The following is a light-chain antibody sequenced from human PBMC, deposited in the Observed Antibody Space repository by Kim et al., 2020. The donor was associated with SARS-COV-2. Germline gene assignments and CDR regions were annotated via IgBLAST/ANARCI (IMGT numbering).Light chain of an antibody. J-gene: IGKJ2*01. CDR2: DAS. Sequence: ATVGDTVTIACRARQGISLSLAWYQQKPGKAPKSLIYDASNLHRGVPSRFSGSGSGTDFTLTSSSLQPEDFATYYCQKYNTYPHTFGQGTKLEI. CDR3: QKYNTYPHT. V-gene: IGKV1-16*01. CDR1: QGISLS.